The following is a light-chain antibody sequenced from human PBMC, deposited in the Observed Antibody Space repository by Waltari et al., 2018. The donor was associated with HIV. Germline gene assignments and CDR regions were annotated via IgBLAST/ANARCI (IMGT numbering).Light chain of an antibody. V-gene: IGKV3-15*01. J-gene: IGKJ1*01. CDR1: QRVSTN. CDR3: QQYNKWPQT. CDR2: GAS. Sequence: EIVMTQSPATLSVSPGERATLSCRASQRVSTNLAWYQEIPGQAPRLLIYGASARATGIPARFSGSGSGTEFTLTISSLQSEDFAVYYCQQYNKWPQTFGQGTKVEIK.